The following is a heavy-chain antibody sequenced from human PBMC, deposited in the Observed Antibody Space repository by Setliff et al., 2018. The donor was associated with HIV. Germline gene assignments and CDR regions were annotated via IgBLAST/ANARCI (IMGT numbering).Heavy chain of an antibody. CDR1: GGSISSSSYY. J-gene: IGHJ4*02. CDR2: IHYSGRT. V-gene: IGHV4-39*01. Sequence: PSETLSLTCTVSGGSISSSSYYWGWIRQAPGKGLEWIGTIHYSGRTYYKPSLKSRVTISVDTSKNQFSLKLSSVTAADTAVYYCARAYFGSGIYYWGQGTLVTVSS. CDR3: ARAYFGSGIYY. D-gene: IGHD3-10*01.